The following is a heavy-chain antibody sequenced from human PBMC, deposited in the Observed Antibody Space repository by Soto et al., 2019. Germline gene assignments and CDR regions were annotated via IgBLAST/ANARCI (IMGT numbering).Heavy chain of an antibody. V-gene: IGHV3-53*01. CDR3: ATDVGGYIYGLARH. Sequence: GGSLRLSCEVSVLSVTANYMSWVRQAPGKGLEWVSVIYSGGSTYYIDSVKGRFSISRDISKNTLYLQMNSLRAEDTAVYYCATDVGGYIYGLARHWGPGNLVTVSS. D-gene: IGHD4-17*01. CDR2: IYSGGST. CDR1: VLSVTANY. J-gene: IGHJ4*02.